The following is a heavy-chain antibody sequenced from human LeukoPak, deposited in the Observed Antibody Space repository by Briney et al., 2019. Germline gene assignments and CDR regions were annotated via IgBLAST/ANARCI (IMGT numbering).Heavy chain of an antibody. V-gene: IGHV3-21*01. Sequence: GGSLRLSCAASGFTFSSYSMNWVRQAPGKGLEWVSSISSSSYIYYADSVKGRFTISRDNAKNSLYLQMNSLRAEDTAFYYCARDLRTGYTYGYPLDYRGQGTLVTVSS. CDR3: ARDLRTGYTYGYPLDY. D-gene: IGHD5-18*01. CDR2: ISSSSYI. CDR1: GFTFSSYS. J-gene: IGHJ4*02.